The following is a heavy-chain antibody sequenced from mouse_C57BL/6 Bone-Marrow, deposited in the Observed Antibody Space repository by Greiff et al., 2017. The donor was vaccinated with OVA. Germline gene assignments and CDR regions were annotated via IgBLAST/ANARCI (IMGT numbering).Heavy chain of an antibody. CDR2: INPNNGVT. V-gene: IGHV1-26*01. CDR3: ARWGNYSAVVDYFDY. Sequence: EVQLQQSGPELVKPGASVKISCKASGYTFTDYYMNWVKQSHGKSLEWIGDINPNNGVTSYNQKFKGKATLTVDKSSSTAYMELRSLTSEDSAVYYCARWGNYSAVVDYFDYWGQGTTLTVSS. J-gene: IGHJ2*01. CDR1: GYTFTDYY. D-gene: IGHD1-1*01.